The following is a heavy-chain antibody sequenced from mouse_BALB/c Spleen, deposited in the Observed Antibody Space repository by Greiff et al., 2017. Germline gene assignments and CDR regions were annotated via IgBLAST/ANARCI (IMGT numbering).Heavy chain of an antibody. Sequence: LQESGAELARPGASVKLSCKASGYTFTSYWMQWVKQRPGQGLEWIGAIYPGDGDTRYTQKFKGKATLTADKSSSTAYMQLSSLASEDSAVYYCARRTLYSAMDYWGQGTSVTVSS. V-gene: IGHV1-87*01. D-gene: IGHD2-12*01. CDR3: ARRTLYSAMDY. CDR1: GYTFTSYW. CDR2: IYPGDGDT. J-gene: IGHJ4*01.